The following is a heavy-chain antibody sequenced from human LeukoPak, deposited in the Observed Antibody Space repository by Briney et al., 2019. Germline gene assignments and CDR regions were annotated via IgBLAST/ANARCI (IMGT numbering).Heavy chain of an antibody. CDR3: ARVLYYYDSSGYYSNPLDY. J-gene: IGHJ4*02. CDR1: GGSISSGGYY. CDR2: IYYSGST. V-gene: IGHV4-31*03. D-gene: IGHD3-22*01. Sequence: SETLSLTCTVSGGSISSGGYYWSWIRQHPGKGLEWIGYIYYSGSTYYNPSLKSRVTISVDTSKNQFSLKLSSVTAADTAVYYCARVLYYYDSSGYYSNPLDYWGQGTLVTVSS.